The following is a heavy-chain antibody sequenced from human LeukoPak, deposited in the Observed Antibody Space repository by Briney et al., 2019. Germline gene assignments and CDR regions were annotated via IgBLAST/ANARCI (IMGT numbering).Heavy chain of an antibody. Sequence: GVSLRLFCAASGFTYSSYWMSWVRRAPGRGREWVANIKQDGSEKYYWDSLKGRFTSSRDNAKNLLYLQIISLRAEDTAVYYCARDSNYYDRSGPGWFDPWGQGTLVTVSS. CDR3: ARDSNYYDRSGPGWFDP. CDR2: IKQDGSEK. J-gene: IGHJ5*02. V-gene: IGHV3-7*01. D-gene: IGHD3-22*01. CDR1: GFTYSSYW.